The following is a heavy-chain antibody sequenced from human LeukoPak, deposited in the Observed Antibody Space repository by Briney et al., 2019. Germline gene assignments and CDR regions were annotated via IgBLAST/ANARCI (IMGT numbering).Heavy chain of an antibody. V-gene: IGHV3-23*01. D-gene: IGHD2-21*01. J-gene: IGHJ4*02. CDR2: ISGSGGST. CDR1: GFTFSSYA. CDR3: AKTVVVIAIPGYYFDY. Sequence: PGGSLRLSCAASGFTFSSYAMSWVRQAPGKGLEWVSAISGSGGSTYYADSVKGRFTISRDNSKNTLHLQMNSLRAEDTAVYYCAKTVVVIAIPGYYFDYWGQGTLVTVSS.